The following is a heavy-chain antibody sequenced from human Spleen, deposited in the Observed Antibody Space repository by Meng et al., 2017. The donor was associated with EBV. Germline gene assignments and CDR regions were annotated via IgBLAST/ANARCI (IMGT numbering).Heavy chain of an antibody. Sequence: QVALQQWGGGLLKPSETLSLTCAVSGGSLSSHYWSWFRQPPGKGLEWIGEINHSGSTNYKWSLESRVTISVDTSKTKLSLNLSSVTAADTAVYYCARSGIAAGVGWFDPWGQGTLVTVSS. CDR2: INHSGST. D-gene: IGHD6-25*01. CDR3: ARSGIAAGVGWFDP. CDR1: GGSLSSHY. J-gene: IGHJ5*02. V-gene: IGHV4-34*01.